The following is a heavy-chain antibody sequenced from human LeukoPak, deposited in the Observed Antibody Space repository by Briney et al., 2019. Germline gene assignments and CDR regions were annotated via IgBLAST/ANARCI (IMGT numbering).Heavy chain of an antibody. CDR3: AKSQRNDQQVVQRIDY. V-gene: IGHV3-23*01. CDR2: ISGSGDTT. Sequence: QPGGSLRLSCTASRFTFSTYAMSWVRQAPGKGLEWVSSISGSGDTTYYTGSVKGRFTISRDNSKNALYLQMSSLRAEATAVYYCAKSQRNDQQVVQRIDYWGQGTLVTVSS. D-gene: IGHD2-2*01. J-gene: IGHJ4*02. CDR1: RFTFSTYA.